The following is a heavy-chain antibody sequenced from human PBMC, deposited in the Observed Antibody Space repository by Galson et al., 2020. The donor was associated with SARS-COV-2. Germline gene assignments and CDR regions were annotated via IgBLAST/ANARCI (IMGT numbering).Heavy chain of an antibody. D-gene: IGHD2-15*01. CDR1: GGSFSDYS. CDR3: ARGAEERRIIVVVPYYYSYMDV. CDR2: ISHSGST. V-gene: IGHV4-34*01. J-gene: IGHJ6*03. Sequence: SETLSLTCAVYGGSFSDYSWTWVRQPPGKGLEWIGEISHSGSTNYSPSLKSRVFMSVDTSKNQFSLKLRSVTAADTAVYYCARGAEERRIIVVVPYYYSYMDVWGSGTTVTVSS.